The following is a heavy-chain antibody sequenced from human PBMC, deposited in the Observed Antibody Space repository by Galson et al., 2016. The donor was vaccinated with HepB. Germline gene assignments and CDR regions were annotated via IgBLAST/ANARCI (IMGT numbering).Heavy chain of an antibody. CDR3: AKDDFWSGYSRSGLDY. D-gene: IGHD3-3*01. Sequence: SLRLSCAASGLTFSRYAMTWVRQAPGKGLEWVSTINNGGATYYGDSMKGRFIISRDNSKNTLYLQMNNLRAEDTAMYYCAKDDFWSGYSRSGLDYWGQGTLVTVFS. V-gene: IGHV3-23*01. CDR2: INNGGAT. J-gene: IGHJ4*02. CDR1: GLTFSRYA.